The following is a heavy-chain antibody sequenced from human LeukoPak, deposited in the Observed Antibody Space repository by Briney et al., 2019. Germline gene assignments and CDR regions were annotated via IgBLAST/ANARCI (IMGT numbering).Heavy chain of an antibody. Sequence: GGSLRLSCAASGLTFSSYAMNWVRQAPGKGLEWVSGISGSDGSTYHADSVKGRFTISRDNSKNTLYLQMNSLRAEDTAVYYCAKGSLYDFWSGYSYYFDYWGQGTLVTVSS. D-gene: IGHD3-3*01. CDR2: ISGSDGST. V-gene: IGHV3-23*01. J-gene: IGHJ4*02. CDR1: GLTFSSYA. CDR3: AKGSLYDFWSGYSYYFDY.